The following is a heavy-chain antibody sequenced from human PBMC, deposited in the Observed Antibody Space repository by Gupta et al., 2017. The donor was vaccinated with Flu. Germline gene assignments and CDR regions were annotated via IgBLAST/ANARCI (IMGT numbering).Heavy chain of an antibody. CDR1: GFTFSDYG. Sequence: QVQLVESGGGVVQPGVSLRLSCAASGFTFSDYGMHWVRPAPGKGLEWVAVIWYDGINKYYADSVKGRFTISRDNSKDTLYMQMHSLRAEDTAVYDCARPTGHYDNTEGFDYWGQGTLVTVSS. V-gene: IGHV3-33*01. CDR2: IWYDGINK. D-gene: IGHD3-22*01. J-gene: IGHJ4*02. CDR3: ARPTGHYDNTEGFDY.